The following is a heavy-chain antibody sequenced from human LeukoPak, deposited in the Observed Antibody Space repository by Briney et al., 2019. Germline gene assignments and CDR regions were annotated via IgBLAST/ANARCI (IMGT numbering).Heavy chain of an antibody. V-gene: IGHV3-30*18. D-gene: IGHD5-12*01. CDR1: GFTFSSYG. CDR3: AKEKEMATIL. CDR2: ISYDGSNK. J-gene: IGHJ4*02. Sequence: GGSLRLSCAASGFTFSSYGMHWVRQAPGKGLEWVAVISYDGSNKYYADSVKGRFTISRDNSKNTLYLQMNSLRAEDTAVYYCAKEKEMATILWGQGTLVTVSS.